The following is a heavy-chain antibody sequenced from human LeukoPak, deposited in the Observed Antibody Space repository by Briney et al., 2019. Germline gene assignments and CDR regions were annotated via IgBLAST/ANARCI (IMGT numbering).Heavy chain of an antibody. Sequence: SVKVSCKASGYTFTSYDINWVRQATGQGLEWMGRIIPIFGTANYAQKFQGRVTITTDESTSTAYMELSSLRSEDTAVYYCARDLPAVRSNRGHWFDPWGQGALVTVSS. J-gene: IGHJ5*02. CDR2: IIPIFGTA. CDR3: ARDLPAVRSNRGHWFDP. V-gene: IGHV1-69*05. D-gene: IGHD1-26*01. CDR1: GYTFTSYD.